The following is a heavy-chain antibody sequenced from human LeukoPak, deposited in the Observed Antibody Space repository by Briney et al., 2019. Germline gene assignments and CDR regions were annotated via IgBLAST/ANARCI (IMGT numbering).Heavy chain of an antibody. V-gene: IGHV3-21*01. CDR2: ISSSSSYI. J-gene: IGHJ3*02. Sequence: GGSLRLSCAASGLTFSSYSMNWVRQAPGKGLEWVSSISSSSSYIYYADSVKGRFTISRDDAKNSLYLQMNSLRAEDTAVYYCASLRGYSYGPDIWGQGTMVTVSS. CDR3: ASLRGYSYGPDI. D-gene: IGHD5-18*01. CDR1: GLTFSSYS.